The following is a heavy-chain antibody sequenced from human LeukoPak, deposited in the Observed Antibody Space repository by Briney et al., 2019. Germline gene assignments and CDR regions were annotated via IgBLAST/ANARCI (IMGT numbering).Heavy chain of an antibody. CDR3: AKMEGQRLYDYCMDV. J-gene: IGHJ6*03. Sequence: GRSLRLSCAASGFTFNAFDMHWVRQTPGKGLEWVAVISHDGNSKYYAEAVKGRFTVSRDNANNTLYLHMNSLRADDTAVYYCAKMEGQRLYDYCMDVWGRGTTVTVSS. CDR2: ISHDGNSK. D-gene: IGHD3-3*01. CDR1: GFTFNAFD. V-gene: IGHV3-30*18.